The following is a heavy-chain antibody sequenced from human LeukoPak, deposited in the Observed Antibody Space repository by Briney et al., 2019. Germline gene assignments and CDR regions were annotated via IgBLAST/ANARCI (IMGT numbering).Heavy chain of an antibody. J-gene: IGHJ4*02. CDR3: AKSSEVVVAAAFDY. Sequence: GGSLRLSCAASGFTFSDYYMNWIRQAPGKGLEWVSYISSSGTTISYADSVRGRFTISRDNAKNLLSLEMNSLGAEDSAVYYCAKSSEVVVAAAFDYWGQGTLVTVSS. D-gene: IGHD2-15*01. CDR2: ISSSGTTI. CDR1: GFTFSDYY. V-gene: IGHV3-11*01.